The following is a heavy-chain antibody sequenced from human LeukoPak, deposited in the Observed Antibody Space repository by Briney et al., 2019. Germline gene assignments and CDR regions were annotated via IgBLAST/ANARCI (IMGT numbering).Heavy chain of an antibody. V-gene: IGHV3-7*01. Sequence: PGGSLRLSGAASGFTFRHYWMGWVRQAPGKGLDWVANTKPDGTAEYYADSVRGRFTTSRDNANNFLYLQMNSLRGEDTAVYYCARDGGLHTNFDYWGQGTLVTVSS. CDR3: ARDGGLHTNFDY. CDR2: TKPDGTAE. J-gene: IGHJ4*02. CDR1: GFTFRHYW. D-gene: IGHD2-15*01.